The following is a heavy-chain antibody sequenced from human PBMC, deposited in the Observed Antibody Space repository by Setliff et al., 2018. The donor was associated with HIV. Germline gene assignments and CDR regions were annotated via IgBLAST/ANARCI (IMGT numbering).Heavy chain of an antibody. Sequence: GGSLRLSCAASGFTFSSYAMHWVRQAPGKGLEWVAVISYDGSNKYYADSVKGRFTISRDNSKNTLYLQMNILRSEDTAVYYCARDGYYNFWSGYGYYYYYMDVWGKGTAVTVSS. CDR1: GFTFSSYA. V-gene: IGHV3-30*01. J-gene: IGHJ6*03. CDR2: ISYDGSNK. CDR3: ARDGYYNFWSGYGYYYYYMDV. D-gene: IGHD3-3*01.